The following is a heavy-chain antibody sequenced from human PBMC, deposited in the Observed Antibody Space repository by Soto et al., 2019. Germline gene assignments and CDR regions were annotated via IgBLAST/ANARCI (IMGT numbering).Heavy chain of an antibody. J-gene: IGHJ2*01. CDR1: GYTFTSDD. CDR3: ARDFFFFQAEDGIRDTVPVSAFLLNRSSDL. Sequence: KTPSASVKISFKPSGYTFTSDDMQLLLQAPGSGREWVGIISPSGGSTNSATKFQGRGTMTRDTSPSTVYMELSTLRFEATAVYCCARDFFFFQAEDGIRDTVPVSAFLLNRSSDL. CDR2: ISPSGGST. V-gene: IGHV1-46*03. D-gene: IGHD2-15*01.